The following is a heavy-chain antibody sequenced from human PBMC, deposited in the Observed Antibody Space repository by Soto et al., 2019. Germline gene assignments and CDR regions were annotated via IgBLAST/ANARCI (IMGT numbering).Heavy chain of an antibody. CDR1: GGSISTYY. CDR3: ARGGHDFWSGPFDY. Sequence: QGQLQESGPGLVEPSETLSLTCSVSGGSISTYYCNWIRQPAGKGLEWIGRIDSSGSTNYSPSLKSRATMSVDTSKNQFSLKLTSVTAADTAVYYCARGGHDFWSGPFDYWGQGTLATVSS. J-gene: IGHJ4*02. CDR2: IDSSGST. V-gene: IGHV4-4*07. D-gene: IGHD3-3*01.